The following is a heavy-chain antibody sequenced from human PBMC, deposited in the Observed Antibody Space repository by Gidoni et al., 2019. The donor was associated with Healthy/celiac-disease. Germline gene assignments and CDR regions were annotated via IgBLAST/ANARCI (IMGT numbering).Heavy chain of an antibody. CDR3: ARGYYYPYYFDY. D-gene: IGHD3-22*01. CDR2: IYSGGST. CDR1: GFTVSSNY. J-gene: IGHJ4*02. V-gene: IGHV3-53*02. Sequence: EVQLVETGGGLIQPGGSLRLSCEASGFTVSSNYMSWVRQAPGKGLEWVSVIYSGGSTYYTDSVKGRFTISRDNSKNTLYLQMNSLRAEDTAVYYCARGYYYPYYFDYWGQGTLVTVSS.